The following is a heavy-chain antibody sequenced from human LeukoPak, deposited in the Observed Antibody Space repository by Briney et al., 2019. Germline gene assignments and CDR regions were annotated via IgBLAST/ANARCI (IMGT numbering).Heavy chain of an antibody. Sequence: GGSLRLSCAASGFTFDDYAMHWVRQSPGKGLEWVSGISWNSGSIGYADSVKGRFTISRDNAKNSLYLQMNSLRAEDTALYYCAKGRVGYYGSGSYFFPLDYWGQGTLVTVSS. V-gene: IGHV3-9*01. D-gene: IGHD3-10*01. CDR3: AKGRVGYYGSGSYFFPLDY. CDR2: ISWNSGSI. CDR1: GFTFDDYA. J-gene: IGHJ4*02.